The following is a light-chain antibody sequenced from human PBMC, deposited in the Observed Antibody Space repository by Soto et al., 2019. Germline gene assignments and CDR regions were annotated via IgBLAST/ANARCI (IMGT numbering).Light chain of an antibody. Sequence: QSALTQPASVSGSPGQPITISCTGTSSDIGAYNYVSWYQQHPGKAPKLMIYDVNIRPSGVSNRFSGSKSGNTASLTISGLQAEDEADYYCTSWTTSTTMIFGGGTKLTVL. CDR3: TSWTTSTTMI. CDR1: SSDIGAYNY. CDR2: DVN. V-gene: IGLV2-14*03. J-gene: IGLJ2*01.